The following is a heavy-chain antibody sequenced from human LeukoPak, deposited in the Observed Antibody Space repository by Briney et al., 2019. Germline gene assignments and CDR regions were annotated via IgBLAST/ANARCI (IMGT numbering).Heavy chain of an antibody. D-gene: IGHD2-2*01. CDR3: ARGLRLPSCSAPAVPHV. CDR1: GGSFSDYY. V-gene: IGHV4-34*01. J-gene: IGHJ6*04. CDR2: INHSGTT. Sequence: TTSETLSLTCAVYGGSFSDYYWNWIRQPPGKGLEWIGEINHSGTTNYNPSLKSRVTISVDTSKNQFSLRLSSVTAADTAVYYCARGLRLPSCSAPAVPHVWGKATTVTVSA.